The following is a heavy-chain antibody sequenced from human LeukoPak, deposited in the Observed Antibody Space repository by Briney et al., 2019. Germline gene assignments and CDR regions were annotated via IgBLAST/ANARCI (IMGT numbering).Heavy chain of an antibody. D-gene: IGHD4/OR15-4a*01. CDR1: GFTFSDYY. CDR2: TSFSGNTI. J-gene: IGHJ4*02. Sequence: GGSLRLSCAASGFTFSDYYMSWIRQAPGKGLEWVSYTSFSGNTISYADSVKGRFTFSRDNAMNSLFLQMNSLRAEDTAVYYCARGALTYYYDYWGQGTLVAVSS. CDR3: ARGALTYYYDY. V-gene: IGHV3-11*01.